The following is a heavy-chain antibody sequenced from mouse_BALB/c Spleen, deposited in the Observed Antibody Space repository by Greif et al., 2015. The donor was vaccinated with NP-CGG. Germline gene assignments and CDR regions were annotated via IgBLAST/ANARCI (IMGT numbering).Heavy chain of an antibody. V-gene: IGHV7-1*02. CDR2: SRNKANDYTT. CDR1: GFTFSDFY. D-gene: IGHD2-2*01. Sequence: EVKVVESGGGLVQPGGSLRLSCATSGFTFSDFYMEWVRQPPGKRLEWIAASRNKANDYTTEYSASVKGRFIVSRDTPQSILYLQMNALRAEDTAIYYCARDDGYYWYFDVWGAGTTVTVSS. CDR3: ARDDGYYWYFDV. J-gene: IGHJ1*01.